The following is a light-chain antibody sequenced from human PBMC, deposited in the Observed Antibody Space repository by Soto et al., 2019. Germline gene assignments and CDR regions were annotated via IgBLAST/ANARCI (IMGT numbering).Light chain of an antibody. CDR1: HTVISTY. CDR3: QQFDSAPWT. V-gene: IGKV3-20*01. Sequence: FTLSLGTLPWSPGERATLSCRVAHTVISTYLAWYQHKPGQTPKLLIYGASSRHADIPYRFSGSGSGTDFTLTIARLEPEDFAVYYCQQFDSAPWTFGRGTKVDIK. CDR2: GAS. J-gene: IGKJ1*01.